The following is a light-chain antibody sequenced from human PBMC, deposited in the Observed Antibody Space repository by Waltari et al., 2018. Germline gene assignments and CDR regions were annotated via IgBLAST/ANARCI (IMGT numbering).Light chain of an antibody. CDR3: MQGTHWPWT. CDR2: KVS. J-gene: IGKJ1*01. Sequence: DVVMTQSPLSLPVTLGQPASISCRSSQSLVHSDGNTYLNWFKQRPGQSPRRLIYKVSTRDSGVPDRFSGSGSGTDFTLKISRVEAEDVGVYYCMQGTHWPWTFGQGTKVDIK. CDR1: QSLVHSDGNTY. V-gene: IGKV2-30*02.